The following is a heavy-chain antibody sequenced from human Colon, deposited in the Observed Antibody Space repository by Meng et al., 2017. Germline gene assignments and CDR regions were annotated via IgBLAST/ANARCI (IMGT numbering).Heavy chain of an antibody. D-gene: IGHD3-3*01. V-gene: IGHV3-7*01. CDR1: GFTFSSFW. J-gene: IGHJ4*02. CDR3: ARLRGSGYYGGD. CDR2: IKQDGSET. Sequence: GESLKISCAASGFTFSSFWMSWVRQAPGKGLEWVANIKQDGSETYYVDSVKGRFTISRDNAKNSLYLEMNSLRAGDTAVYYCARLRGSGYYGGDWGQGTLVTVSS.